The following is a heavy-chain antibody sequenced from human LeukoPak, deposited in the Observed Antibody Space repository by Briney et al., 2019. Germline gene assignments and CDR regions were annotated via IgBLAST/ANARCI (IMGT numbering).Heavy chain of an antibody. Sequence: PSETLSLTCTFSGGSISSCGFHWGWIRQPPGKGLEWIGSIYYSGSTYYNPSLKSRVTVSVDTSKNQFSLKLSSVTAADTAVYYCARSRYGSGSQRFAGWRQGTRVTVSS. D-gene: IGHD3-10*01. CDR3: ARSRYGSGSQRFAG. V-gene: IGHV4-39*01. CDR2: IYYSGST. CDR1: GGSISSCGFH. J-gene: IGHJ4*02.